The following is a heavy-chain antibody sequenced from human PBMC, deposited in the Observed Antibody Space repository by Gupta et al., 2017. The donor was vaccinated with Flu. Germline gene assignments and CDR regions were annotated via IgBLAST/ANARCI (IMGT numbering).Heavy chain of an antibody. V-gene: IGHV3-48*03. CDR1: EFTFSNYE. CDR2: ISARGTTI. Sequence: EVHLVESGGGLVQPGGSLRLSCVASEFTFSNYEMNWVRQAPGKGLEWISYISARGTTIYYADSVKGRFTISRDNAKRSLYLQMNSLRVEDTAFYYCARGRGQVAGTYYYYGMDVWGLGTTVIVS. CDR3: ARGRGQVAGTYYYYGMDV. D-gene: IGHD6-19*01. J-gene: IGHJ6*02.